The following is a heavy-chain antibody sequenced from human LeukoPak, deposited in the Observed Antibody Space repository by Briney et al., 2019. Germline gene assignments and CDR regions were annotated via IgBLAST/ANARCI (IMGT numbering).Heavy chain of an antibody. CDR3: AREVVIAATYDY. Sequence: SETLSLTCTVSGGSISSDSYYWSWIRQPAGKGLEWIGRIYTSGSTNYNPSLKSRVTISVDTSKNQFSLKLSSVTAADTAVYYCAREVVIAATYDYWGQGTLVTVSS. J-gene: IGHJ4*02. CDR1: GGSISSDSYY. CDR2: IYTSGST. V-gene: IGHV4-61*02. D-gene: IGHD2-15*01.